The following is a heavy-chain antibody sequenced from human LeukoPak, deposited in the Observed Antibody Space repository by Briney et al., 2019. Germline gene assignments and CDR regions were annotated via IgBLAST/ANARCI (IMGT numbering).Heavy chain of an antibody. J-gene: IGHJ5*02. V-gene: IGHV4-61*02. CDR3: ARDGVNSMVRGADGFDP. CDR2: IYTSGST. D-gene: IGHD3-10*01. Sequence: LSLTCTVSGGSISSGSYYWSWIRQPAGKGLEWIGRIYTSGSTNYNPSLKSRVTISVDTSKNQFSLKLSSVTAADTALYFCARDGVNSMVRGADGFDPWGQGTLVTVSS. CDR1: GGSISSGSYY.